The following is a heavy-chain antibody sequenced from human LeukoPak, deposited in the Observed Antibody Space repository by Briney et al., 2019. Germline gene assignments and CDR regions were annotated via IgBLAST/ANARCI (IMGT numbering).Heavy chain of an antibody. CDR1: GFTFSNYA. CDR3: ARDLEAANTYYFDY. D-gene: IGHD6-13*01. J-gene: IGHJ4*02. Sequence: PGGSLRLSCSASGFTFSNYAIHWVRQAPGKGLEYVSTISHDGGNTNYADSVKGRFTISRDNSKNTVYLQVNSLRDEDTAVYYCARDLEAANTYYFDYWGQGTMVTVSS. V-gene: IGHV3-64*04. CDR2: ISHDGGNT.